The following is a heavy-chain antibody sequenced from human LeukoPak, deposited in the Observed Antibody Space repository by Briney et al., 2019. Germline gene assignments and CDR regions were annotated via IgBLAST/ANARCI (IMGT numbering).Heavy chain of an antibody. CDR1: GFIFSSYG. J-gene: IGHJ3*01. V-gene: IGHV3-30*18. CDR3: AKAGHYYDSKLALF. CDR2: ISYDGSNK. D-gene: IGHD3-22*01. Sequence: GGSLRLSCAASGFIFSSYGMHWVRQAPGKGLEWVAVISYDGSNKYYADSVKGRFTISRDNSKNTLYLQMNSLRAEDTAVYYCAKAGHYYDSKLALFWGQGTMVTVSS.